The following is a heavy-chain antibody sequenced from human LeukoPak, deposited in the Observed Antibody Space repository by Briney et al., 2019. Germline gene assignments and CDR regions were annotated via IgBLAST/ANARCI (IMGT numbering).Heavy chain of an antibody. CDR3: ARHDYNWKTFDY. CDR2: VHYSGNT. V-gene: IGHV4-59*08. Sequence: KPSETLSLTCTVSGVSISRYYWSWVRQPPGKGLEWIGSVHYSGNTNYNPSLKSRVTISLDTSKNQFSLKLSYVAAADTAVYYCARHDYNWKTFDYWGQGTLVTVSS. J-gene: IGHJ4*02. CDR1: GVSISRYY. D-gene: IGHD1-1*01.